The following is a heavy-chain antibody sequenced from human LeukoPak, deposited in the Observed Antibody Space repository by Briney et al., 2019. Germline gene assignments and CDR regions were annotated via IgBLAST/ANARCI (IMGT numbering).Heavy chain of an antibody. CDR3: AKDHHYYDSSGFDY. V-gene: IGHV3-30-3*01. Sequence: PGGSLRLSCAASGFTFSNYAMHWVRQATGKGLEWVAVISYDGSNKYYADSVKGRFTISRDNSENTLYLQMNSLRAEDTAVYYCAKDHHYYDSSGFDYWGQGTLVTVSS. CDR2: ISYDGSNK. J-gene: IGHJ4*02. D-gene: IGHD3-22*01. CDR1: GFTFSNYA.